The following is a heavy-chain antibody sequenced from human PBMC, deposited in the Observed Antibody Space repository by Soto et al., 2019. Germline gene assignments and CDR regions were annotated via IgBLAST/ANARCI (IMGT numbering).Heavy chain of an antibody. CDR1: GYIFNNYG. D-gene: IGHD7-27*01. J-gene: IGHJ4*02. V-gene: IGHV1-18*01. CDR3: ARRTLGSAIGIGDY. CDR2: ITADNGDT. Sequence: QIQLVQSGAEVKVPGASVKVSCRASGYIFNNYGITWVRQAPGQGLEWMGFITADNGDTKFAEKLQGRVSMTTDTSTNPPYMEVRNLRSDDTALYYCARRTLGSAIGIGDYWGQGPLVTVSS.